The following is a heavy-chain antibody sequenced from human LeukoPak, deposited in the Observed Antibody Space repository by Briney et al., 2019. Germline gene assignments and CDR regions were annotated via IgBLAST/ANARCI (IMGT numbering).Heavy chain of an antibody. V-gene: IGHV4-34*01. CDR2: INHSGST. J-gene: IGHJ4*02. CDR3: ARAPIDQRWLQCRFCDY. Sequence: PESLSHTRAHHGGSPCGYYWSWIRHPPRKGLEWSGEINHSGSTNYNPSLKSRVTISVETTKNQFSLRLSSVTAADTAVYYCARAPIDQRWLQCRFCDYWGEGALFTVS. D-gene: IGHD5-24*01. CDR1: GGSPCGYY.